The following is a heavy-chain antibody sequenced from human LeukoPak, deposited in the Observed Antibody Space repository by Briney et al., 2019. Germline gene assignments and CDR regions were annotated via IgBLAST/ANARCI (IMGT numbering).Heavy chain of an antibody. CDR1: GFTFSTYG. D-gene: IGHD3-10*01. J-gene: IGHJ4*02. V-gene: IGHV3-33*01. Sequence: GGSLRLSCAASGFTFSTYGMHWVRQAPGEGLEWVAVIWNDGSNKYYADSVKGRFTISRDNSKNTLYLQRNSLRAEDTAMYFCVGAPYYYASGTFSPFDYWGQGTLVTVSS. CDR3: VGAPYYYASGTFSPFDY. CDR2: IWNDGSNK.